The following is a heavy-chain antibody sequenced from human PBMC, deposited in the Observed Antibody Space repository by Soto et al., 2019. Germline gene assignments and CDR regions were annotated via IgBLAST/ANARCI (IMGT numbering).Heavy chain of an antibody. CDR3: ARSSTYNFDSSGYYDY. D-gene: IGHD3-22*01. CDR1: GYTFTGYY. V-gene: IGHV1-2*02. CDR2: INPHSGGA. Sequence: QVQLVQSGAEVKKPGASVKVSCKASGYTFTGYYMHWVRQAPGQGLEWMGWINPHSGGANYAQSFQGRVTLTRDASINTADMDLTRLTSGDAAVYYCARSSTYNFDSSGYYDYWGQGTLVTVSS. J-gene: IGHJ4*02.